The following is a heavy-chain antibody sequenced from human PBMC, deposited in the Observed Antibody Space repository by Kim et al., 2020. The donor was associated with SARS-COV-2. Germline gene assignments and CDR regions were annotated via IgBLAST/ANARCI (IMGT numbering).Heavy chain of an antibody. CDR3: ASQSFDY. V-gene: IGHV3-30-3*01. Sequence: GGSLRLSCGVSGFNFSGYGMHWVRQAPGQGLEWVAVISYDGGEKYQADFVQGRFTISRDNSRNTLYLQMNNLRIEDTALYYCASQSFDYWGQGTPVTVSS. CDR2: ISYDGGEK. CDR1: GFNFSGYG. J-gene: IGHJ4*02.